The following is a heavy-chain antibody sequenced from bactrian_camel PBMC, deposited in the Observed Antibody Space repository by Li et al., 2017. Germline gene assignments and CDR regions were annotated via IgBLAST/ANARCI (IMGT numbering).Heavy chain of an antibody. Sequence: VESGGGSVQAGGSLRLSCAASGYTYSTYCMGWFRQAPGREREGVAGMSTGGGGTYYADSVKGRFTISHDAAKNTLYLQLNSLKTEDTAMYYCAPPPDSSYYSEYGGLNFSGQGTQVTV. CDR3: APPPDSSYYSEYGGLNF. J-gene: IGHJ4*01. CDR2: MSTGGGGT. V-gene: IGHV3S28*01. CDR1: GYTYSTYC. D-gene: IGHD4*01.